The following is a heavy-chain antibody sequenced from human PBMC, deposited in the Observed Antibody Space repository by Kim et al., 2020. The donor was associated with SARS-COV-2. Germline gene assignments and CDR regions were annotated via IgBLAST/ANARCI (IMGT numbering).Heavy chain of an antibody. J-gene: IGHJ4*02. D-gene: IGHD1-26*01. CDR1: GFTFSSYG. CDR3: AKGGASEAWASFGY. V-gene: IGHV3-23*01. Sequence: GGSLRLSCAASGFTFSSYGMSWVRQAPGKGLEWVSVIRDSGSSTHYADSEKGRFTISRDNSKNTLYLQMNSLRAEDTAVYFCAKGGASEAWASFGYWGQGTLVTVSS. CDR2: IRDSGSST.